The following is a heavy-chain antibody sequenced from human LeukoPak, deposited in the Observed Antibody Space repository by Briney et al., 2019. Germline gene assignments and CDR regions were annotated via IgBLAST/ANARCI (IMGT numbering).Heavy chain of an antibody. V-gene: IGHV4-4*02. J-gene: IGHJ4*02. D-gene: IGHD2-2*01. Sequence: SETLSLTCAVSGGSISSSNWWSWVRQPPGKGLEWIGEIYHSGSTNYNPSLKSRVTISVDKSKNQFSLKLSSVTAADTAVYYCARGLATIVVVPAVSLGFEYWGQGTLVTVSS. CDR1: GGSISSSNW. CDR3: ARGLATIVVVPAVSLGFEY. CDR2: IYHSGST.